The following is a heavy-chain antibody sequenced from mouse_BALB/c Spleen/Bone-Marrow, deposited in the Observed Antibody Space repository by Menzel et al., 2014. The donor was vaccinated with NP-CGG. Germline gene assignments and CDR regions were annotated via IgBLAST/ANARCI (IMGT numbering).Heavy chain of an antibody. CDR1: GFSLTNYG. J-gene: IGHJ3*01. CDR3: RGGPWFAY. V-gene: IGHV2-3*01. D-gene: IGHD3-3*01. CDR2: IWGGGST. Sequence: VKLVESGPGLVAPSQSLSITCTVSGFSLTNYGISWVRQPPGKGLEWLGVIWGGGSTNYHSALISRLSISKDNSKSQVLLKLNSLQTDDTATYYCRGGPWFAYWGQGTLVTVSA.